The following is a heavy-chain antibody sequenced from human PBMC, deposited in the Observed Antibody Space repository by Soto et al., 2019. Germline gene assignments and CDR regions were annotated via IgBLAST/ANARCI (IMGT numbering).Heavy chain of an antibody. Sequence: QVTLKESGPVLLKPTETLTLTCTVSGVSLSNARMGVSWIRQPPGKALEGLAHIFSNDEKAYSTSLKSRLTISTDTTKSHVVLTKTNMDPVDTATYYCARILRTGGYNYGPRFDYWGQGTLVTVSS. V-gene: IGHV2-26*01. CDR2: IFSNDEK. J-gene: IGHJ4*02. CDR1: GVSLSNARMG. CDR3: ARILRTGGYNYGPRFDY. D-gene: IGHD5-18*01.